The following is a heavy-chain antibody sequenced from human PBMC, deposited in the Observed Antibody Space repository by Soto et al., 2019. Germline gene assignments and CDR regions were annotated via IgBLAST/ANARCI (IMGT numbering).Heavy chain of an antibody. CDR3: ARLGGAARPFLGMDV. J-gene: IGHJ6*02. CDR2: IDXXXXXX. CDR1: GYSFTSYW. Sequence: GESLKISCKGSGYSFTSYWISWVRQMPGKGLEWMGRIDXXXXXXXXXXXFQGHVTISADKSISTAYLQWSSLKASDTAMYYCARLGGAARPFLGMDVWGQGTTVTVSS. D-gene: IGHD6-6*01. V-gene: IGHV5-10-1*01.